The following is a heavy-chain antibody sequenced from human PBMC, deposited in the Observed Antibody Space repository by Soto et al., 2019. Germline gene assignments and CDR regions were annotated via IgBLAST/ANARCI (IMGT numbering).Heavy chain of an antibody. CDR2: IYHGGST. Sequence: HVQLQESGPGLVKPSWTMSLTCAVSGGASSSTDWWSWVRQPPEKGLEWIGEIYHGGSTNYNPSLKRRVTISVDRAKNQFSLKLTSVTAADTAVYYCASSKSGGSSYFDYWGQGTLVTVSS. CDR3: ASSKSGGSSYFDY. D-gene: IGHD1-26*01. J-gene: IGHJ4*02. CDR1: GGASSSTDW. V-gene: IGHV4-4*02.